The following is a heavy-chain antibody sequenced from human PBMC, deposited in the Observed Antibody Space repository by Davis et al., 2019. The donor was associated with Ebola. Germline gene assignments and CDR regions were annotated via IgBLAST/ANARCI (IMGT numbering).Heavy chain of an antibody. CDR2: SSSSSYSI. Sequence: GESLKISCAVSGLTFRSHTMNWVRQAPGKGLEWVSSSSSSSYSINYADSVKGRFTISRDNGGNSLFLQMNSLRAEDSAMYYCTRGNWNYPNWGQGTLVTVSS. CDR1: GLTFRSHT. V-gene: IGHV3-21*01. D-gene: IGHD1-7*01. CDR3: TRGNWNYPN. J-gene: IGHJ4*02.